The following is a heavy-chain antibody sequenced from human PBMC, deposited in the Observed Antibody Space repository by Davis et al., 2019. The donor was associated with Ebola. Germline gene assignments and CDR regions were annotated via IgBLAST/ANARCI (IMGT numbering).Heavy chain of an antibody. CDR1: GFTFSSYA. D-gene: IGHD4-17*01. Sequence: PGGSLRLSCAASGFTFSSYAMSWVRQAPGKGLEWVSAISGSGGSTYYADSVKGRFTISRDNSKNTLYLQMNSLRAEDTAVYYCASTDYGDYAVHYGMDVWGQGTTVTVSS. CDR3: ASTDYGDYAVHYGMDV. J-gene: IGHJ6*02. CDR2: ISGSGGST. V-gene: IGHV3-23*01.